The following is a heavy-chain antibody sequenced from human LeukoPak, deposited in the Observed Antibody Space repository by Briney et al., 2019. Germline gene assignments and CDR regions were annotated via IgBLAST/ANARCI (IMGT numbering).Heavy chain of an antibody. D-gene: IGHD1-1*01. CDR2: IYSSGST. Sequence: SETLSLTCTVSGDSIITYYWSWIRQPPGKGLEGIGYIYSSGSTKYNPTLNSRVAIFIDTSKNQFSLSLNSVTAADTAVYYCPKLPQGLNWFDPWGQGTLVTVSS. CDR1: GDSIITYY. CDR3: PKLPQGLNWFDP. V-gene: IGHV4-59*03. J-gene: IGHJ5*02.